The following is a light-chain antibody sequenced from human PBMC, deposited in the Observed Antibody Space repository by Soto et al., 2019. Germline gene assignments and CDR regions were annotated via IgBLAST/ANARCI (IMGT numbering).Light chain of an antibody. CDR3: QQYDNLPLSLT. CDR1: QDISNY. V-gene: IGKV1-33*01. CDR2: DAS. Sequence: DIQMTQSPSSLSASVGDRVTITCQASQDISNYLNWYQQKPGKAPKLLIYDASNLETGVPSRFSGSGSGTDFTFTISSLQPEDIETYYCQQYDNLPLSLTFGGGTKVEIK. J-gene: IGKJ4*01.